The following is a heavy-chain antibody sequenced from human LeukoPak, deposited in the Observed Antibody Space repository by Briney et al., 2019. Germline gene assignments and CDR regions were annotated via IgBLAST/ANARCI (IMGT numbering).Heavy chain of an antibody. D-gene: IGHD6-19*01. J-gene: IGHJ4*02. CDR3: ARGGAGIAVAGTEDY. Sequence: GGSLRLSCAASGFIFSDYYMGWIRQAPGRGLEWISYITDNGSKIYYTDSVKGRFTMSRDNAKKSLYLQMNSLRAEDTAVYYCARGGAGIAVAGTEDYWGQGTLVTVSS. CDR1: GFIFSDYY. V-gene: IGHV3-11*04. CDR2: ITDNGSKI.